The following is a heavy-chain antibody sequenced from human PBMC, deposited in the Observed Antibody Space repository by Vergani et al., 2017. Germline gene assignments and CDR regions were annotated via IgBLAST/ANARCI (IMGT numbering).Heavy chain of an antibody. CDR1: GATFRSNT. CDR3: ARDPRGYGGDPEDYYYGMDV. CDR2: IIPVLGKT. J-gene: IGHJ6*02. D-gene: IGHD2-21*02. V-gene: IGHV1-69*08. Sequence: QVQLVQSVAEVKKPGSSVKVSCKASGATFRSNTISWVRQVPGQGLEWMGRIIPVLGKTKYAQDFQGRLTITADTSTSTAYMELTSLRSQDTAVYYCARDPRGYGGDPEDYYYGMDVWGEGTTVTVS.